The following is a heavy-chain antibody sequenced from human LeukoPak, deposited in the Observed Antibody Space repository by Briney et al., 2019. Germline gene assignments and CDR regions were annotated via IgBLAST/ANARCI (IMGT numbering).Heavy chain of an antibody. CDR1: GFTFSSYA. V-gene: IGHV3-23*01. J-gene: IGHJ4*02. D-gene: IGHD1-26*01. CDR2: ISDSGGST. CDR3: PKGPSVGATSPFDY. Sequence: GSLRLSCAASGFTFSSYAMRWLRRAPGGGLEGVSTISDSGGSTYYADAVKRRFTISRDNSKSTLYLQLNSLRAEDTAVYYCPKGPSVGATSPFDYWGQRPLVPVSS.